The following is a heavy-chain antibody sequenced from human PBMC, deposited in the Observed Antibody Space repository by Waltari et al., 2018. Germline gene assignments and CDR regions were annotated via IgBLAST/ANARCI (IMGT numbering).Heavy chain of an antibody. CDR3: VKSPGSDIPI. D-gene: IGHD3-10*01. V-gene: IGHV3-64D*06. J-gene: IGHJ4*02. CDR1: GFSFSSYA. CDR2: VTNNGGTT. Sequence: EVQLVESGGGLVQPGGSLRLSCSASGFSFSSYAMHWVRQVPGEGLEYVSGVTNNGGTTYYEDSVKGRFTMSRDNSKDTLYFQMNGLRPEDTAVYYCVKSPGSDIPIWGQGTLVTVSS.